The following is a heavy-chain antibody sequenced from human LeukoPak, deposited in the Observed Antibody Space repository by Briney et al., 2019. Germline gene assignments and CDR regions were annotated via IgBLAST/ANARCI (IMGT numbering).Heavy chain of an antibody. CDR3: ARVYVTYYYGSGTLASYYMDV. Sequence: GASVKVSCKASGYTFTSYAMNWVRQAPGQGLEWMGWINTNTGNPTYAQGFTGRFVFSLDTSVSTAYLQISSLKAEDTAVYYCARVYVTYYYGSGTLASYYMDVWGKGTTVTVSS. J-gene: IGHJ6*03. CDR1: GYTFTSYA. D-gene: IGHD3-10*01. CDR2: INTNTGNP. V-gene: IGHV7-4-1*02.